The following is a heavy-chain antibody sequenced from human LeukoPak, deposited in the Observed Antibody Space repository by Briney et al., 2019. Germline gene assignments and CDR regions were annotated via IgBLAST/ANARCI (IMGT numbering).Heavy chain of an antibody. D-gene: IGHD3-9*01. CDR2: ISGSGVST. J-gene: IGHJ4*02. V-gene: IGHV3-23*01. CDR1: GFTFSGYA. CDR3: AKDHGLYYDILTAAFDY. Sequence: ETGGSLRLSCAASGFTFSGYAMSWVRQAPGKGLEWVSAISGSGVSTYYADSVKGRFTISRDNSKNTLYLQMNSLRAEDTAVYYCAKDHGLYYDILTAAFDYWGQGTLVTVSS.